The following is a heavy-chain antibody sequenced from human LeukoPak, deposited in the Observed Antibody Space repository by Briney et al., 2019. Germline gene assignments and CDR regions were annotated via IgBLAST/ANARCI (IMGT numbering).Heavy chain of an antibody. V-gene: IGHV3-23*01. CDR1: GFTFSSYA. J-gene: IGHJ4*02. D-gene: IGHD3-22*01. Sequence: GGSLRLSCAATGFTFSSYAMSWVRQAPGKGLEWVSAISGSGGSTYYADSVKGRFTISRDNSKNTLYLQMNSLRAEDTAVYYCAKDRDYYDSSGYYYDYWGQGTLVTVSS. CDR3: AKDRDYYDSSGYYYDY. CDR2: ISGSGGST.